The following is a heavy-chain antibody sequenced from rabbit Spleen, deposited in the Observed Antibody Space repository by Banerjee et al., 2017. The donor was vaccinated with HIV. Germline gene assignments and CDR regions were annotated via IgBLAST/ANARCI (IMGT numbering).Heavy chain of an antibody. CDR3: ARFYAGYGDFGHAEM. Sequence: QQQLEESGGDLVKPGASLTLTCTASGFDFSSNAMCWVRQAPGKGPEWIACIVTGSSGSTWYASWAKGRFTISKTSSTTVTLQMTSLTVADTATYFCARFYAGYGDFGHAEMWGPGTLVTVS. CDR2: IVTGSSGST. V-gene: IGHV1S45*01. D-gene: IGHD7-1*01. CDR1: GFDFSSNA. J-gene: IGHJ4*01.